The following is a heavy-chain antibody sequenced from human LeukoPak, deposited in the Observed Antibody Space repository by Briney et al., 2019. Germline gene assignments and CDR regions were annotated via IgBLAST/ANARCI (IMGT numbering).Heavy chain of an antibody. CDR3: ARDRLRIFGVVTYMFDY. V-gene: IGHV3-11*01. CDR2: ISSSGSTI. CDR1: GFTFSDYY. Sequence: GGSLTLSCAASGFTFSDYYMSWIRQAPGKGLEWVSYISSSGSTIYYADSVKGRFTISRDNAKNSLYLQMNRLRAEDTAVYYCARDRLRIFGVVTYMFDYWGQGTLVTVSS. J-gene: IGHJ4*02. D-gene: IGHD3-3*01.